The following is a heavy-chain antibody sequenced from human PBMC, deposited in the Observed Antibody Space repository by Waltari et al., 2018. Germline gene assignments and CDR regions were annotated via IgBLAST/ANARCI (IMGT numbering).Heavy chain of an antibody. CDR3: ARGRANSFFDY. Sequence: EVQLVQSGVEVKKPGESLKISCKGSGYSFVNYRIGWVRQMPGKGLEWMGIIYPGDSDTTYSPSVQGQVTISADKSISTAYLQWSSLKASDTAMYYCARGRANSFFDYWGQGTLVTVSS. CDR1: GYSFVNYR. CDR2: IYPGDSDT. D-gene: IGHD7-27*01. J-gene: IGHJ4*02. V-gene: IGHV5-51*01.